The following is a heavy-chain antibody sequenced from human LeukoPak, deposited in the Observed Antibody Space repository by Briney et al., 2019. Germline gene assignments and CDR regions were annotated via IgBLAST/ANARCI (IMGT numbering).Heavy chain of an antibody. D-gene: IGHD6-19*01. J-gene: IGHJ4*02. CDR3: ARARIAVADFDY. Sequence: SETLSLTCTVSGGSISSYYWSWIRQPPGQGLEWIGYIYYSGSTNYNPSLKSRVTISVDTSKNQFSLKLSSVTAADTAVYYCARARIAVADFDYWGQGTLVTVSS. V-gene: IGHV4-59*01. CDR2: IYYSGST. CDR1: GGSISSYY.